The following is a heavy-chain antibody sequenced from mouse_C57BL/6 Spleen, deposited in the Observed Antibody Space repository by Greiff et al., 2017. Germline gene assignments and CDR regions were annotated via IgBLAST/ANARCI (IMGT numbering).Heavy chain of an antibody. CDR1: GFSLTSYG. D-gene: IGHD1-1*01. CDR3: ASYGSSLYYAMDY. Sequence: QVQLQQSGPGLVAPSQSLSITCTVSGFSLTSYGVHWVRQPPGKGLEWLVVIWSDGSTTYNSALKSRLSISKDNSKSQVFLKMNSLQTDDTAMYYCASYGSSLYYAMDYWGQGTSVTVSS. CDR2: IWSDGST. V-gene: IGHV2-6*03. J-gene: IGHJ4*01.